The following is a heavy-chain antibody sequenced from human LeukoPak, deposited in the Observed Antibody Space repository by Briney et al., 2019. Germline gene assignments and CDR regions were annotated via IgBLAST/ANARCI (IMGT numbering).Heavy chain of an antibody. CDR3: ARDVLMVRGVILTENWFYP. J-gene: IGHJ5*02. Sequence: PSETLSLTCTVSGGSISSSSYYWGWIRQPPGKGLEWIGSIYYSGSTYYNPSLKSRVTMSVDTSKNQFSLKLSSVTAADTAVYYCARDVLMVRGVILTENWFYPWGQGTLVTVSS. D-gene: IGHD3-10*01. CDR2: IYYSGST. V-gene: IGHV4-39*07. CDR1: GGSISSSSYY.